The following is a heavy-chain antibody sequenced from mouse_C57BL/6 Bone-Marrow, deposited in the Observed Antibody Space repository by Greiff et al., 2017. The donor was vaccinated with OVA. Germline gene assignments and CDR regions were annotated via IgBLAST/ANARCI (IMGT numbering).Heavy chain of an antibody. CDR2: INYDGSST. Sequence: DVQLVESEEGLVQPGSSMKLSCTASGFTFSDYYMAWVRQVPEKGLEWVANINYDGSSTYYLDSLKSRFIISRDNAKNILYLQMSSLKSEDTATYYCARGGWDWYFDVWGTGTTVTVSS. J-gene: IGHJ1*03. CDR1: GFTFSDYY. V-gene: IGHV5-16*01. D-gene: IGHD3-3*01. CDR3: ARGGWDWYFDV.